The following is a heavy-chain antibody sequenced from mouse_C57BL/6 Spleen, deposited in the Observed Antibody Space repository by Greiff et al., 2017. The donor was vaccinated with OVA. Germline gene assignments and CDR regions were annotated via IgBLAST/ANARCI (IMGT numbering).Heavy chain of an antibody. J-gene: IGHJ3*01. CDR3: ARGDDYAFAY. V-gene: IGHV3-6*01. CDR2: ISYDGSN. D-gene: IGHD2-4*01. CDR1: GYSITSGYY. Sequence: DVQLVESGPGLVKPSQSLSLTCSVTGYSITSGYYWNWIRQFPGNKLEWMGYISYDGSNNYNPSLKNRISITRDTSKNQFFLKLNSVTTEDTATYYCARGDDYAFAYWGQGTLVTVSA.